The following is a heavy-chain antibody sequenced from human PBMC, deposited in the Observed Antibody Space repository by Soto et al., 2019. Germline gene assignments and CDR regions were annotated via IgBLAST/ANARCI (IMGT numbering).Heavy chain of an antibody. CDR3: ARNGDCTSGICYVGWFDP. CDR1: GGSMRNDDW. V-gene: IGHV4-4*02. CDR2: ISHYGKT. D-gene: IGHD2-2*01. J-gene: IGHJ5*02. Sequence: QVQLQESGPGLVEPSGTLSLTCGVSGGSMRNDDWWSWVRQTPGKGLEWIGEISHYGKTNYNPSLKSRVNISIDRSKNQLSLKVRSLTAADTAMYYCARNGDCTSGICYVGWFDPWGQGTLVSVSS.